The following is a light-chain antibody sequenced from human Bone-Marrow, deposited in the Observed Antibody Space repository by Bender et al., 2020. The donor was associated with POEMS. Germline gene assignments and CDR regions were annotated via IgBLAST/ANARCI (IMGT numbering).Light chain of an antibody. CDR2: KNN. CDR1: SSNIGSYH. Sequence: QSVLTQPPSVSGTPGQRVTIYCSGSSSNIGSYHVYWYQQVPGTAPKLLIYKNNERPSGVPDRFSGSKSGTSASLAITGLQSDDEAIYFCVAWDASLNGWVFGGGTKLTVL. J-gene: IGLJ3*02. CDR3: VAWDASLNGWV. V-gene: IGLV1-47*01.